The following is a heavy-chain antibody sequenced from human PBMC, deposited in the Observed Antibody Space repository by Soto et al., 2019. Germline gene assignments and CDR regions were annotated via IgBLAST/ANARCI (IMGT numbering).Heavy chain of an antibody. D-gene: IGHD3-9*01. CDR3: VKALRYFDWLPDFDY. J-gene: IGHJ4*02. CDR1: GFTFSSYA. Sequence: EVQLVESGGGLVQPGGSLRLSCSASGFTFSSYAMHWVRQAPGKGLEYVSAISSNGGSTYYADSVKGRFTISRDNSKNTLYLQMSGLRAEDTAVYYCVKALRYFDWLPDFDYWGQGTLVTVSS. CDR2: ISSNGGST. V-gene: IGHV3-64D*06.